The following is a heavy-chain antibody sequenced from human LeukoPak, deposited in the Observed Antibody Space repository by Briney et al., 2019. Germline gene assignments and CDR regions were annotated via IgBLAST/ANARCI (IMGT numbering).Heavy chain of an antibody. CDR1: GGSISSDNYQ. D-gene: IGHD3-10*01. V-gene: IGHV4-30-4*01. CDR2: INYSGST. CDR3: ARYGSGSTWFDP. Sequence: PSETLSLTCTVSGGSISSDNYQWSWIRQPPGKGLEWIGYINYSGSTYYNPSLKSRPTISVDTSKNHFSLKLSSVTAADTAVYYCARYGSGSTWFDPWGQGTLVTVSS. J-gene: IGHJ5*02.